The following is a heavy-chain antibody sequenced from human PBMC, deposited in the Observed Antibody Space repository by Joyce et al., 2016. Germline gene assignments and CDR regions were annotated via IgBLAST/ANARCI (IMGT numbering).Heavy chain of an antibody. CDR1: GFTFSNYA. CDR3: AKDVWGLGLTD. D-gene: IGHD2-8*01. CDR2: ISASGGKT. J-gene: IGHJ4*02. Sequence: VQLLDSGGGLVQPGGSLRLSCAASGFTFSNYAMSWVRQAPGKGLEWVSAISASGGKTYYADSVMGRFTISRDSSTNMLYLHMNSLRVDDTAVYYCAKDVWGLGLTDWGQGTLVTVSS. V-gene: IGHV3-23*01.